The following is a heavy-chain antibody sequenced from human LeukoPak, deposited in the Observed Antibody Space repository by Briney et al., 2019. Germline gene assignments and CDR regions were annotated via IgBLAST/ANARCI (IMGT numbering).Heavy chain of an antibody. Sequence: PSETLSLTCTVSGGSISSYYWSWIRQPPGKRLEWIGYIYYSGSTNYNPSLKSRVTISVDTSKNQFSLKLSSVTAADTAVYYCARDNRWFGEYGFDPWGQGTLVTVSS. V-gene: IGHV4-59*01. J-gene: IGHJ5*02. CDR2: IYYSGST. CDR3: ARDNRWFGEYGFDP. CDR1: GGSISSYY. D-gene: IGHD3-10*01.